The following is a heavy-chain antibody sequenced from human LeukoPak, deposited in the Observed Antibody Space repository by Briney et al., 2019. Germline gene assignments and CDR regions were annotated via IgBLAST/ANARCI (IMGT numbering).Heavy chain of an antibody. Sequence: PSETLSLTCAVYGGSFSGYYWSWIRQPPGKGLEWIGEINHSGSTNYNPSLKSRVTISVDTSKNQFSLKLSSVTAADTAVYYCARGPRITIFGVVKGYYYGMDVWGQGTTVTVSS. CDR2: INHSGST. CDR1: GGSFSGYY. V-gene: IGHV4-34*01. D-gene: IGHD3-3*01. J-gene: IGHJ6*02. CDR3: ARGPRITIFGVVKGYYYGMDV.